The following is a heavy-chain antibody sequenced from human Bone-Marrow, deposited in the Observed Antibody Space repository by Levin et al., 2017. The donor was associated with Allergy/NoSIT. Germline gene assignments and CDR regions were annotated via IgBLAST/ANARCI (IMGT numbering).Heavy chain of an antibody. V-gene: IGHV3-7*03. D-gene: IGHD4-11*01. CDR1: GFTFSDYW. J-gene: IGHJ5*02. CDR2: INQDGTQK. Sequence: GESLKISCAASGFTFSDYWMTWVRQPPGKGLEWVANINQDGTQKHHADSVKGRCTISRDNAENSLFLQMNYLGTDDTAVCFCARDTTVGGEAWGQGTLVTVSA. CDR3: ARDTTVGGEA.